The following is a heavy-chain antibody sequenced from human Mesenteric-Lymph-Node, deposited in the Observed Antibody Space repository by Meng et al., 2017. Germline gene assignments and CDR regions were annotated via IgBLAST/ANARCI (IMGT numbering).Heavy chain of an antibody. CDR3: ARAGITMVRGVYDAFDI. CDR2: IYTSGST. D-gene: IGHD3-10*01. Sequence: SETLSLTCTVSGGSISSGSYYWSWIRQPAGKGLEWIGRIYTSGSTNYNPSLKSRVTLSRDTSKKLLSLKLTSVTAADTAVYYCARAGITMVRGVYDAFDIWGQGTMVTVSS. J-gene: IGHJ3*02. V-gene: IGHV4-61*02. CDR1: GGSISSGSYY.